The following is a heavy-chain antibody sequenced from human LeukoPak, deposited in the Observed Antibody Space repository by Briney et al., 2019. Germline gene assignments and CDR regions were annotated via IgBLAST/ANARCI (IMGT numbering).Heavy chain of an antibody. Sequence: GESLKISCQASGYTFTNNWISWLRQMPGKGLEWMGRINPTDSSTNYSPSFQGHVTISADKSIGTAYLQWSSLKASDTAIYYCAKVVAGIRCFDSWGQGTLVTVSS. CDR2: INPTDSST. V-gene: IGHV5-10-1*01. J-gene: IGHJ4*02. CDR3: AKVVAGIRCFDS. CDR1: GYTFTNNW. D-gene: IGHD6-19*01.